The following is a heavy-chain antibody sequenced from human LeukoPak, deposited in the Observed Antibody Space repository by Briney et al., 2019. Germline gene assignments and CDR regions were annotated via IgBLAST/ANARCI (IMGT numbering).Heavy chain of an antibody. CDR3: AKESARFGGWYCAFDI. CDR1: GFTFSSYA. Sequence: GGSLRLSCAASGFTFSSYAMSWVRQAPGKGLEWVSAISGSGGSTYYADSVKGRFTISRDNSKNTLYLQMNSLRAEDTAVYYCAKESARFGGWYCAFDIWGQGTMVTVSS. CDR2: ISGSGGST. D-gene: IGHD6-19*01. J-gene: IGHJ3*02. V-gene: IGHV3-23*01.